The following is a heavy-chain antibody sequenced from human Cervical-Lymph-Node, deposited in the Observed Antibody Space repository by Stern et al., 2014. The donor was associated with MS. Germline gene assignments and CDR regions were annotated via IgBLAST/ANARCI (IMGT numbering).Heavy chain of an antibody. CDR3: ARHGALAGTDY. Sequence: EMQLVESGAEVKKPGESLKISCKGFGYSFTTYWIAWVRQMPGKGLEWMGIIYPGDSDTRYSPSFQGQVTFSADKSISTAYLQWTSLKASDTAVYYCARHGALAGTDYWGQGTLVTVSS. CDR2: IYPGDSDT. CDR1: GYSFTTYW. J-gene: IGHJ4*02. V-gene: IGHV5-51*01. D-gene: IGHD6-19*01.